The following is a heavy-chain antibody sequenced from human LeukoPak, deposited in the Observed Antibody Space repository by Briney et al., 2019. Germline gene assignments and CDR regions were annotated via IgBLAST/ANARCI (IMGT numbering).Heavy chain of an antibody. CDR3: ARHRVRFLEWLFGD. V-gene: IGHV4-39*01. D-gene: IGHD3-3*01. Sequence: SETLSLTCTVSGGSISSSSYYWGWIRQPPGKGLEWIGSIYYSGSTYYNPSLKSRVTISVDTSKNQFSLKLSSVTAADTAVYYCARHRVRFLEWLFGDWGQGTLVTVSS. CDR2: IYYSGST. CDR1: GGSISSSSYY. J-gene: IGHJ4*02.